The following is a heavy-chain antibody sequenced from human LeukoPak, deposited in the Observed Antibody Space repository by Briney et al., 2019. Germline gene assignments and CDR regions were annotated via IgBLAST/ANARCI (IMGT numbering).Heavy chain of an antibody. CDR2: INSDGSST. Sequence: GGSLRLSCAASGFTLSSYWMHWVRQAPGKGLVWASRINSDGSSTSYAGSVKGRFTISRDNAKNTLYLQMNSLRAEDTAVYYCARVEPRMVRGRFDYWGQGTLVTVSS. J-gene: IGHJ4*02. CDR1: GFTLSSYW. V-gene: IGHV3-74*01. D-gene: IGHD3-10*01. CDR3: ARVEPRMVRGRFDY.